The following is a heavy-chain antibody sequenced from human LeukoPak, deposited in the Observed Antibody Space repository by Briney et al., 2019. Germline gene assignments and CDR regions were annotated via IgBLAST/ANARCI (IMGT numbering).Heavy chain of an antibody. CDR3: ARGGEYSSGWSQYFQH. D-gene: IGHD6-19*01. J-gene: IGHJ1*01. CDR1: GFTFSSYE. CDR2: ISSSGSTI. Sequence: GGSLRLSCAASGFTFSSYEMNWVRQAPGKGLEWVSYISSSGSTIYYADSVKGRFTISRDNAKNSLYLQMNSLRAEDTAVYYCARGGEYSSGWSQYFQHWARAPWSPSPQ. V-gene: IGHV3-48*03.